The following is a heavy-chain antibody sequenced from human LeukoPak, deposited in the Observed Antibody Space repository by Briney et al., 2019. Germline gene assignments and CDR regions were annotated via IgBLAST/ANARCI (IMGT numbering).Heavy chain of an antibody. J-gene: IGHJ4*02. CDR1: GGSISSGSYY. CDR3: ARDREVGATGDYFDY. D-gene: IGHD1-26*01. CDR2: IYTSGST. V-gene: IGHV4-61*02. Sequence: SETLSLTCTVSGGSISSGSYYWSWIRQPAGTGLEWIGRIYTSGSTTYNSSLKSRVTISLDTSKNHFSLRLSSVTAADTAVYYCARDREVGATGDYFDYWGQGTLVTVSS.